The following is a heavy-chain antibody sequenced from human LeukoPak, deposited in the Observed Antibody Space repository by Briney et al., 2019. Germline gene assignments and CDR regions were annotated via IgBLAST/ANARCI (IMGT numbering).Heavy chain of an antibody. CDR3: ASSDGYNLGVFDY. Sequence: SETLSLTCTVSGGSISSYYWSWIRQPPGKGLEWIGYIYYSGSTNYNPSLTSRVTISVDTSKNQFSLKLSSVTAADTAVYYCASSDGYNLGVFDYWGQGTLVTVSS. J-gene: IGHJ4*02. CDR1: GGSISSYY. CDR2: IYYSGST. D-gene: IGHD5-24*01. V-gene: IGHV4-59*08.